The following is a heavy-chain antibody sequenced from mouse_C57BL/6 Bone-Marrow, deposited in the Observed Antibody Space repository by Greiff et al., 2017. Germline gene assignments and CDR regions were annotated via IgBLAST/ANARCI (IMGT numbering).Heavy chain of an antibody. CDR3: ARMADYDPMDY. D-gene: IGHD2-4*01. V-gene: IGHV8-8*01. CDR2: IWWDDDK. Sequence: QVPLKESGPGILQPSQTLSLTCSFSGFSLSTFGMGVGWIRQPSGKGLDWLAHIWWDDDKYYNPALKNRLTISKDTSKNPVFLKIANVDTADTATDYCARMADYDPMDYWGQGTSVTVSS. CDR1: GFSLSTFGMG. J-gene: IGHJ4*01.